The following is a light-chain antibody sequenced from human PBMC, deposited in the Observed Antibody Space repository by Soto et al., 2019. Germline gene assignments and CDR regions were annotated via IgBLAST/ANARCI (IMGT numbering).Light chain of an antibody. CDR2: DAS. V-gene: IGKV3-11*01. CDR3: QQRSNWPLSIT. Sequence: EIVLTQSPATRSLSPGERATLSSRASQGVSSSLAWYQQKPGQAPGLLIYDASNRATDIPARFSGSGSGTDFTLTISSLEPEDFAFYYCQQRSNWPLSITFGQGTRLEIK. J-gene: IGKJ5*01. CDR1: QGVSSS.